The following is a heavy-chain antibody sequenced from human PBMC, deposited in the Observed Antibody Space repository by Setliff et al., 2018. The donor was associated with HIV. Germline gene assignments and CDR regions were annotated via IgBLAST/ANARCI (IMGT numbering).Heavy chain of an antibody. J-gene: IGHJ2*01. CDR1: GFTFSSYA. CDR2: ISYDGSNK. D-gene: IGHD2-21*02. CDR3: ARALRYCGGDCYPWYFDL. V-gene: IGHV3-30-3*01. Sequence: PGGSLRLSCAASGFTFSSYAMHWVRQAPGKGLEWVAVISYDGSNKYYADSVKGRFTISRDKSKNTLYLQMNSLRAEDKAVYYCARALRYCGGDCYPWYFDLWGRGTLVTVSS.